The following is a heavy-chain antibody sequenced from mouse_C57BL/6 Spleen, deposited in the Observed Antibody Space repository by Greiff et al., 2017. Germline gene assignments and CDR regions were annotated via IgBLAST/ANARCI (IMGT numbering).Heavy chain of an antibody. CDR1: GFTFSSYA. J-gene: IGHJ4*01. V-gene: IGHV5-4*01. CDR2: ISDGGSYT. CDR3: ARDQVYYYGSSYEDAMDY. Sequence: EVKLMESGGGLVKPGGSLKLSCAASGFTFSSYAMSWVRQTPEKRLEWVATISDGGSYTYYPDNVKGRFTISRDHAKNNLYLQMSHLKSEDTAMYYCARDQVYYYGSSYEDAMDYWGQGTSVTVSS. D-gene: IGHD1-1*01.